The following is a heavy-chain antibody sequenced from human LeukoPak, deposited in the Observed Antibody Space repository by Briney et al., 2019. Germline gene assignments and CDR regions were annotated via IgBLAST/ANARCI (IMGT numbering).Heavy chain of an antibody. CDR1: GFTFGDYA. D-gene: IGHD3-22*01. V-gene: IGHV3-49*04. CDR3: TRGNQEWNYASSGYRLLYYFDY. Sequence: GGSLRLSCTASGFTFGDYAMSWVRQAPGKGLEWVGFIRSKTYGGTTEYAASVKGRFTISRDDSKSIAYLQMNSLKIEDTAVYYCTRGNQEWNYASSGYRLLYYFDYWGQGTLVTVSS. CDR2: IRSKTYGGTT. J-gene: IGHJ4*02.